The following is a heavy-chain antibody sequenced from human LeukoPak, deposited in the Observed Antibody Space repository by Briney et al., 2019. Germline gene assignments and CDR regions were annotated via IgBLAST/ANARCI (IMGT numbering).Heavy chain of an antibody. Sequence: PGGSLRLSCVASGLIFSGCALYWVRQVPGKGLEWVGQTVSEIDGGTTDYAAPVKGRFTISRDDSKSTLYLQMNSLKIEDTAVYYCTTDEDWNYARKDVWGQGATVIVSS. CDR1: GLIFSGCA. CDR2: TVSEIDGGTT. J-gene: IGHJ6*02. D-gene: IGHD1-7*01. CDR3: TTDEDWNYARKDV. V-gene: IGHV3-15*04.